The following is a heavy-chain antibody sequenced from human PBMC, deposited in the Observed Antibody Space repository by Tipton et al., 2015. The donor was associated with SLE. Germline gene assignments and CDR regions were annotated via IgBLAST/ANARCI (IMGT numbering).Heavy chain of an antibody. V-gene: IGHV4-31*03. D-gene: IGHD3-3*01. CDR3: ARVDGGRVDY. CDR2: IYYSGST. CDR1: GGSISSGGYY. J-gene: IGHJ4*02. Sequence: TLSLTCIVSGGSISSGGYYWSWIRQHPGKGLEWIGYIYYSGSTYYNPSLKSRVTISVDTSKNQFSLKLSSVTAADTAVYYCARVDGGRVDYWGQGTLVTVSS.